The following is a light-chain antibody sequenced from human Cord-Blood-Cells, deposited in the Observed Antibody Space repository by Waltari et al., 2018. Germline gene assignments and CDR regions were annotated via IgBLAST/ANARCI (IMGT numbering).Light chain of an antibody. V-gene: IGLV2-14*01. CDR1: SSDVGGYNY. J-gene: IGLJ3*02. CDR2: DVS. CDR3: SSYTGSSTWV. Sequence: QSALTQPASVSGSPGQSITISCTGTSSDVGGYNYVSWYQQHPGKAPKLMIYDVSKRPSGVSHRFSGSTAGSTAALTISGLQAEDEADYYCSSYTGSSTWVFGGGTKLTVL.